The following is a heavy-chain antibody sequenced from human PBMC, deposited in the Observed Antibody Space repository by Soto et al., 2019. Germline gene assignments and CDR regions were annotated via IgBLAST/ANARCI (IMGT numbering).Heavy chain of an antibody. CDR3: AKGPKYSPPGNFDY. V-gene: IGHV3-23*01. Sequence: GGSLRLSCAASGFNFSSYAMSWVRQAPGKGLEWVSAISGSGGSTYYAGSVKGRFTISRDNSKNTLYLQMNSLRAEDTAVYYCAKGPKYSPPGNFDYWGQGTLVTVSS. D-gene: IGHD6-6*01. CDR2: ISGSGGST. CDR1: GFNFSSYA. J-gene: IGHJ4*02.